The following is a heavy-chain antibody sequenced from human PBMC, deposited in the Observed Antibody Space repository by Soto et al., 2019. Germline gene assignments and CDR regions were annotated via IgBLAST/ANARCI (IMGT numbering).Heavy chain of an antibody. Sequence: QITLKESGPPLVKPTQTLTLTCTFSGFSPSATGVGVAWIRQPPGKALEWLALIYWDDDKRYSPSLKSRLTITKDTSKNQVVLTMTNMDPVDTGTYYCAHRTNDSYFKYWGQGTLATVSS. V-gene: IGHV2-5*02. CDR1: GFSPSATGVG. CDR2: IYWDDDK. CDR3: AHRTNDSYFKY. J-gene: IGHJ4*02.